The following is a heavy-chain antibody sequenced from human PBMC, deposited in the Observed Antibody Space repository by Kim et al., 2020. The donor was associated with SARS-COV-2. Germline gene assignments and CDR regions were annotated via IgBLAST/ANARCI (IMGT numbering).Heavy chain of an antibody. CDR3: ARERVLGYGSSWLYYYYYHGIDV. CDR2: ISSNGSDI. J-gene: IGHJ6*02. CDR1: GFTFSSYS. D-gene: IGHD6-13*01. Sequence: GGSLRLSCAASGFTFSSYSMSWVRQAPGKGLEWVSSISSNGSDIYYADSVKGRFTISRDNAKNSLYLQMNSLRAEDTAVYYCARERVLGYGSSWLYYYYYHGIDVWGQGTMVTVSS. V-gene: IGHV3-21*01.